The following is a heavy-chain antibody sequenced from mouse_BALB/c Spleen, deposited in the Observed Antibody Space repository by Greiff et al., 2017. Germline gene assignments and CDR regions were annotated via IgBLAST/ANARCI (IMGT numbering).Heavy chain of an antibody. J-gene: IGHJ4*01. CDR1: GYTFTSYT. V-gene: IGHV1-4*02. CDR3: ARGGYYAMDY. Sequence: VQLKESAAELARPGASVKMSCKASGYTFTSYTMHWVKQRPGQGLEWIGYINPSSGYTEYNQKFKDKTTLTADKSSSTAYMQLSSLTSEDSAVYYCARGGYYAMDYWGQGTSVTVSS. CDR2: INPSSGYT.